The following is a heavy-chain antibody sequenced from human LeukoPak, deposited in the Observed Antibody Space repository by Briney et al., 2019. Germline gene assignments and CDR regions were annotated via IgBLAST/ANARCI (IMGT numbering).Heavy chain of an antibody. J-gene: IGHJ4*02. CDR1: DDSISDYY. D-gene: IGHD3-16*01. CDR3: TRGAGWLIDY. V-gene: IGHV4-59*01. Sequence: SETLSLSCTVSDDSISDYYRGWIRQPPGKGLEWIGYFYNSGRSTYNPSLKSRVTISADTSKNHFSLKLNSVTTADTAVYYCTRGAGWLIDYWGQGILVTVSS. CDR2: FYNSGRS.